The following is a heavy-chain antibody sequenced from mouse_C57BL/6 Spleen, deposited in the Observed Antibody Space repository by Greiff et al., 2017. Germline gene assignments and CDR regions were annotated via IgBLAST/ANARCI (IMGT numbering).Heavy chain of an antibody. Sequence: EVKLMESGPGLVKPSQSLSLTCSVTGYSITSGYYWNWIRQFPGNKLEWMGYISYDGSNNYNPSLKNRISITRDTSKNQFFLKLNSVTTEDTATYYCARGWLLHAMDYWGQGTSVTVSS. D-gene: IGHD2-3*01. CDR2: ISYDGSN. V-gene: IGHV3-6*01. CDR3: ARGWLLHAMDY. CDR1: GYSITSGYY. J-gene: IGHJ4*01.